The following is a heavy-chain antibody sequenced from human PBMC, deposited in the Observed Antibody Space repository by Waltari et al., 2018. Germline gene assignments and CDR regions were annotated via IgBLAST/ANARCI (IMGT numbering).Heavy chain of an antibody. D-gene: IGHD1-26*01. J-gene: IGHJ4*02. CDR2: MSGSGVTT. CDR3: GAQWEQYDY. V-gene: IGHV3-23*01. Sequence: EVQLLVSGGGLVQPGGSLRLSCAVSGFTFSNYGMAWVRHAPGKGLEFVSSMSGSGVTTYYADSVKGRFTISRDNSKNTMYLQMNSLRAEDTAVYYCGAQWEQYDYWGQATLVTVSS. CDR1: GFTFSNYG.